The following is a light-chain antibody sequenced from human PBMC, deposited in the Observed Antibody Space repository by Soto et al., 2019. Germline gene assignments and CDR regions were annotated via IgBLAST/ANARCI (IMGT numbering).Light chain of an antibody. V-gene: IGLV1-40*01. J-gene: IGLJ2*01. CDR2: GNS. Sequence: QLVLTQPPSVSGAPGQRVTISCTGSSSNIGAGYDVHWYQQLPGTAPKLLFYGNSNRPSGVPDRFSGSKSGTSASLAITGLQAEDEADYYCQSYDSSLSVVFGGGTKLTVL. CDR3: QSYDSSLSVV. CDR1: SSNIGAGYD.